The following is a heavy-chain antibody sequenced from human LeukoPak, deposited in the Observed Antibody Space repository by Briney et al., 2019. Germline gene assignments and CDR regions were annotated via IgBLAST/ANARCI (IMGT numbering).Heavy chain of an antibody. D-gene: IGHD3-22*01. V-gene: IGHV1-2*02. CDR1: GYTFTGYY. CDR2: INPNSGGT. J-gene: IGHJ4*02. CDR3: ARVLESGYYLNAQGY. Sequence: ASVKVSCKASGYTFTGYYMHWVRQAPGQGLEWMGWINPNSGGTNYAQKFQGRVTMTRDTSISTAYMELSRLRPDDTAVYYCARVLESGYYLNAQGYWGQGTLVTVSS.